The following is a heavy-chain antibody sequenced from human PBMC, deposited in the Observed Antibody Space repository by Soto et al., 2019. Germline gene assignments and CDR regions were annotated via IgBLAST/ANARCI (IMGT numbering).Heavy chain of an antibody. Sequence: ASVKVSCKVSGYTLTGLSMHWVRQAPGKGLEWMGGFDPEDGETIYAQKFQGRVTMTEDTSTDTAYMELSSLRSEDTAVYYCATDLYCSGGSCCPTWGQGTLVTVSS. CDR2: FDPEDGET. J-gene: IGHJ4*02. V-gene: IGHV1-24*01. D-gene: IGHD2-15*01. CDR3: ATDLYCSGGSCCPT. CDR1: GYTLTGLS.